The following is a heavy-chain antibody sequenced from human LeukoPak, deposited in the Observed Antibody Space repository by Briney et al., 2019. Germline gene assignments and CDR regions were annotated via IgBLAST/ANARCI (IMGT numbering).Heavy chain of an antibody. D-gene: IGHD6-19*01. CDR2: IYSGGST. CDR1: GFTVSSNY. Sequence: GGSLRLSCAASGFTVSSNYMSWVRQAPGKGLEWVSVIYSGGSTYYADSVKGRFTISRDNSKNTLYLQMNSLRAEDTAVYYCARDLNQWPNNDAFDIWGQGTMITVSS. J-gene: IGHJ3*02. CDR3: ARDLNQWPNNDAFDI. V-gene: IGHV3-66*02.